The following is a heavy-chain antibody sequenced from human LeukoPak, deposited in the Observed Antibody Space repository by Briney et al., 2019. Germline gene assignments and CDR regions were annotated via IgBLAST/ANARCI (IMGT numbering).Heavy chain of an antibody. V-gene: IGHV1-2*02. J-gene: IGHJ4*02. CDR2: INPNSGGT. D-gene: IGHD5-12*01. CDR3: ARGIVATICPYFDY. Sequence: ASVKVSCKASGYTFTGYYMHWVRQAPGQGLEWMGWINPNSGGTNYAQKFQGRVTMTGDTSISTAYMELSRLRSDDTAVYYCARGIVATICPYFDYWGQGTLVTVSS. CDR1: GYTFTGYY.